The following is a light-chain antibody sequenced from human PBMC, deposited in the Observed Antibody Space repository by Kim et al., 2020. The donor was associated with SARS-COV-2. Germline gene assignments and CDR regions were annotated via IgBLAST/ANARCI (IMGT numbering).Light chain of an antibody. J-gene: IGLJ2*01. V-gene: IGLV1-51*01. Sequence: GQKVTISCSGSSSNIGYNYVSWYQQLPGTAPKLLIYDNNKRPSGIPDRFSGSKSGTSATLGITGLQTGDEADYYCGTWDSSLSAVVFGGGTQLTVL. CDR1: SSNIGYNY. CDR2: DNN. CDR3: GTWDSSLSAVV.